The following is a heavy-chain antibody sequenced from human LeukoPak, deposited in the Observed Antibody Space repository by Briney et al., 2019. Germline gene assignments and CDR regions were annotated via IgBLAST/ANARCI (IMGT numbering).Heavy chain of an antibody. Sequence: QSGGSLRLSCAASGFTFSSYGMYWVRQAPGKGLEWVAFIRYDGSDKYYADSVKGRFTISRDNAKNSLYLQMNSLRAEDTALYYCARDYFGSPSALDYWGQGTLVTVSS. D-gene: IGHD1-26*01. CDR2: IRYDGSDK. CDR1: GFTFSSYG. V-gene: IGHV3-30*02. CDR3: ARDYFGSPSALDY. J-gene: IGHJ4*02.